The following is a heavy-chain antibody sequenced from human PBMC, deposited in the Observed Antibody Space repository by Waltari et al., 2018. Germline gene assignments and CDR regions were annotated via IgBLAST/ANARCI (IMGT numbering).Heavy chain of an antibody. CDR3: ARDRYSSSSPLHYYYGMDV. V-gene: IGHV3-48*01. J-gene: IGHJ6*02. D-gene: IGHD6-6*01. Sequence: EVQLVESGGGLVQPGGSLRLSCAASGFTFSSYSMNWVRQAPGKGLEWVSYISSSSSTISYADSVKGRFTISRDNAKNSLYLQMNSLRAEDTAVYYCARDRYSSSSPLHYYYGMDVWGQGTTVTVSS. CDR1: GFTFSSYS. CDR2: ISSSSSTI.